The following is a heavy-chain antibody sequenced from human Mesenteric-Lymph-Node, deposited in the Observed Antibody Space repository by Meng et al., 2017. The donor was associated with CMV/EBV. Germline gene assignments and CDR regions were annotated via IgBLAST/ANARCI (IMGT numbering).Heavy chain of an antibody. J-gene: IGHJ4*02. CDR3: AKDYSGSQN. Sequence: LSCAACCFTFSIFAMTWVRQAPGKGLEWVSTISGSGDSTYYADSVKGRFTISRDNSRNTLYVHMHSLRVEDTAIYYCAKDYSGSQNWGQGTLVTVSS. V-gene: IGHV3-23*01. D-gene: IGHD1-26*01. CDR1: CFTFSIFA. CDR2: ISGSGDST.